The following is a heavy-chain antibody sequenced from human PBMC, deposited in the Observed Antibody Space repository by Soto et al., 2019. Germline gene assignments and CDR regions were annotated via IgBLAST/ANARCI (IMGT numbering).Heavy chain of an antibody. CDR3: ARGAAAIHYYYYYGMDV. J-gene: IGHJ6*02. D-gene: IGHD2-2*02. V-gene: IGHV4-30-4*01. Sequence: PSETLSLTCTVSGGSISSGYYYWSWIRQPPGKGLEWIGYIYYSGSTYYNPSLKSRVTISVDTSKNQFSLKLSSVTAADTAVYYCARGAAAIHYYYYYGMDVWGQGTTVTVSS. CDR1: GGSISSGYYY. CDR2: IYYSGST.